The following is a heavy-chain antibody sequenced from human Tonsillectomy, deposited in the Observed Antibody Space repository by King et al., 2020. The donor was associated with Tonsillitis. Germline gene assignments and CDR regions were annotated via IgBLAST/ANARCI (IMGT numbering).Heavy chain of an antibody. CDR2: IIPIFGLT. J-gene: IGHJ4*02. D-gene: IGHD2/OR15-2a*01. CDR3: ARGNNLSSPADY. CDR1: GGTFSSYA. Sequence: FQLVQSGAEVKKPGSSVKVSCKASGGTFSSYAITWVRQAPGQGLEWMGGIIPIFGLTKYAQKFQGRVTITADESTSTAYMELSSLRSEDTAVYYCARGNNLSSPADYWGQGTLVTVSS. V-gene: IGHV1-69*12.